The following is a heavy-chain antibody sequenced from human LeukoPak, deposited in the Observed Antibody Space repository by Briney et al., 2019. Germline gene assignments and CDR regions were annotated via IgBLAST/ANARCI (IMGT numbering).Heavy chain of an antibody. CDR2: IYYSGST. CDR3: ATTGVDLFSFDY. D-gene: IGHD2-8*02. CDR1: GGSISSHY. V-gene: IGHV4-59*06. Sequence: SETLSLTCTVSGGSISSHYWSWIRQHPGKGLEWIGYIYYSGSTYYNPSLKSRVTISVDTSKNQFSLKLSSVTAADTAVYYCATTGVDLFSFDYWGQGTLVTVSS. J-gene: IGHJ4*02.